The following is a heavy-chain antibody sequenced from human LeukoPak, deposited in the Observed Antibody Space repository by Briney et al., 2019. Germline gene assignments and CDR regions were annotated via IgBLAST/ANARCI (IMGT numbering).Heavy chain of an antibody. Sequence: ASVTVSCKASGYTFTGYYTHWVRQAPGQGLEWMGWINPNSGGTNYAQKFQGRVTMTRDTSISTAYMELSRLRSDDTAVYYCARELQLVQSYYFDYWGQGTLVTVSS. J-gene: IGHJ4*02. CDR3: ARELQLVQSYYFDY. D-gene: IGHD6-13*01. CDR1: GYTFTGYY. CDR2: INPNSGGT. V-gene: IGHV1-2*02.